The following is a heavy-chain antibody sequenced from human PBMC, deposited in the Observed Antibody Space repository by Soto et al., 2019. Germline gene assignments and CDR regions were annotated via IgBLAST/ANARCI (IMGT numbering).Heavy chain of an antibody. CDR1: YGTISSIGYD. V-gene: IGHV4-39*01. Sequence: SETQSLPGTVVYGTISSIGYDRCCRRQTPGKGLEWIGSIYYSGSTYYNPSLKSRVTISVDTSKNQFSLKLSSVTAADTAVYYCASPRITIFGVVTGIDYWGQGTLVTVSS. CDR3: ASPRITIFGVVTGIDY. CDR2: IYYSGST. J-gene: IGHJ4*02. D-gene: IGHD3-3*01.